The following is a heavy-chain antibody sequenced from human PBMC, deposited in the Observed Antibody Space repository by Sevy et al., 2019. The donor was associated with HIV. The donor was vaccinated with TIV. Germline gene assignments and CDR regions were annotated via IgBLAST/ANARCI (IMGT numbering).Heavy chain of an antibody. V-gene: IGHV3-48*02. D-gene: IGHD6-19*01. CDR1: GFTFSSYS. CDR3: EREGSIAVAGSPIHWFDP. J-gene: IGHJ5*02. Sequence: GGSLRLSCAASGFTFSSYSMNWVRQAPGKGLEWVSYISSSSSTSYYEDSVKGRFTISRDKDKNSLNLQMNSLRDEATAVYYCEREGSIAVAGSPIHWFDPWGQGTLVTVSS. CDR2: ISSSSSTS.